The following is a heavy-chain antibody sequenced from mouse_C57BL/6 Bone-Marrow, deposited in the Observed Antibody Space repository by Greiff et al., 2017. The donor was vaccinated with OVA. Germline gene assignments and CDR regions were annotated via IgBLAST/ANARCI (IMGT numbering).Heavy chain of an antibody. Sequence: VQLQQSGPGLVKPSQSLSLTCSVTGYSITSGYYWNWIRQFPGNKLEWMGYISYDGSNNYNPSLKNRISITRDTSKNQFFLKLNSVTTEDTATYYCARGTGRGDYWGQGTTLTVSS. CDR3: ARGTGRGDY. V-gene: IGHV3-6*01. CDR2: ISYDGSN. CDR1: GYSITSGYY. J-gene: IGHJ2*01. D-gene: IGHD4-1*01.